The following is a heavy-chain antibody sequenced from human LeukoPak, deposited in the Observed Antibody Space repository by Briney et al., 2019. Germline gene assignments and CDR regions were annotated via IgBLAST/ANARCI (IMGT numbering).Heavy chain of an antibody. V-gene: IGHV3-33*01. J-gene: IGHJ6*02. CDR3: ARDSVGYGDYYYGMDV. Sequence: GSLRLSCATSGFSFVSYAMHWVRQTPGKGLEWVAVIWSDGTNKYADSVKGRFTISRDNSKNTLYLQMNSLRAEDTAVYYCARDSVGYGDYYYGMDVWGQGTTVTVSS. CDR2: IWSDGTNK. CDR1: GFSFVSYA. D-gene: IGHD4-17*01.